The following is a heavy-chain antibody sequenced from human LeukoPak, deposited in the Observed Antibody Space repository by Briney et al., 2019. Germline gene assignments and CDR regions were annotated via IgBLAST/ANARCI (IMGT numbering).Heavy chain of an antibody. V-gene: IGHV3-33*03. J-gene: IGHJ6*03. CDR3: ARNRGSIFEGYMDV. Sequence: PGGSLRRSCAASGFTLGNHGMHWLRQAPGKGLEWVAIIFSSGANKYCADSMKVRFTISRDTSKNTFYLDMERLRAADTSDCYCARNRGSIFEGYMDVWGKGTTVTVSS. CDR2: IFSSGANK. D-gene: IGHD1-14*01. CDR1: GFTLGNHG.